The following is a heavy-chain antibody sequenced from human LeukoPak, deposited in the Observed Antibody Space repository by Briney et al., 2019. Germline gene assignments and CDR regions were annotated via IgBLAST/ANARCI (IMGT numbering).Heavy chain of an antibody. CDR2: IYYSGST. J-gene: IGHJ4*02. CDR3: AGSYDSSGYYQGYLDY. CDR1: GGSISSYY. D-gene: IGHD3-22*01. V-gene: IGHV4-59*01. Sequence: PSETLSLTCTVSGGSISSYYWSWIRQPPGKGLEWIGYIYYSGSTNYNPSLKSRVTISVDTSKNQFSLKLSSVTAADTAVYYCAGSYDSSGYYQGYLDYWGQGTLVTVSS.